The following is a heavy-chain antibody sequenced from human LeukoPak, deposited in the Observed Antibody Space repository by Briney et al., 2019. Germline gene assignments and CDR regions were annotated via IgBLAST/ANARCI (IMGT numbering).Heavy chain of an antibody. Sequence: PGGSLRLSCAASGFTFSSYAMHWVRQAPGRGLEWVAVISYDGSNKYYADSVKGRFTISRDNSKNTLYLQMNSLRAEDTAVYYCASGGYDYYDSSGDFDYWGQGTLVTVSS. J-gene: IGHJ4*02. D-gene: IGHD3-22*01. CDR3: ASGGYDYYDSSGDFDY. CDR1: GFTFSSYA. CDR2: ISYDGSNK. V-gene: IGHV3-30*04.